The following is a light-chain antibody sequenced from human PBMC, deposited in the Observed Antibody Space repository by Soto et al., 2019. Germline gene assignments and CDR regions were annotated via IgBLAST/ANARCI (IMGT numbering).Light chain of an antibody. J-gene: IGLJ1*01. Sequence: QSALTQPRSVSGSPGQSVTISCTGTSSDVGGYRYVSWYQQHPGKAAKLMIYDVSTRPSGVPDRFSGSKSGNTASLTISGLQAEDEADYYCCSYAGSYTYVFGSGTKLTVL. CDR2: DVS. V-gene: IGLV2-11*01. CDR1: SSDVGGYRY. CDR3: CSYAGSYTYV.